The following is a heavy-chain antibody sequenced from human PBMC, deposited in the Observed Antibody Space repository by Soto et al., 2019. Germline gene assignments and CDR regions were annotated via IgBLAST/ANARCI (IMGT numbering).Heavy chain of an antibody. D-gene: IGHD5-18*01. CDR3: EHKNGDNYGPFCY. Sequence: QITLKESGPTLVKPTQTLTLTCTFSGFSLSTSGVGVGWIRQPPGKALEWLALLYWDDDTRYSPSLQSRRPNPQDTPNNPVVPNKDHRAPGDPAPLFCEHKNGDNYGPFCYWGQGTLGTV. J-gene: IGHJ4*02. V-gene: IGHV2-5*02. CDR2: LYWDDDT. CDR1: GFSLSTSGVG.